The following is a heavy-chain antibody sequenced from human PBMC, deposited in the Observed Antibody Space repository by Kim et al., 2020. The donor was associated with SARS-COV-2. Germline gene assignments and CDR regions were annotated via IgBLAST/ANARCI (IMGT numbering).Heavy chain of an antibody. V-gene: IGHV1-18*01. CDR1: GYNFLNYG. D-gene: IGHD1-26*01. Sequence: ASVKVSCKTSGYNFLNYGIGWVRQVSGQGLEWMGWISTHNGNADYAQRLQGRVTMTTDTSSNTAYMELRSLRSGDTAVYYCARPGRVGPTYDAFDMWGQGTMVTVSS. J-gene: IGHJ3*02. CDR2: ISTHNGNA. CDR3: ARPGRVGPTYDAFDM.